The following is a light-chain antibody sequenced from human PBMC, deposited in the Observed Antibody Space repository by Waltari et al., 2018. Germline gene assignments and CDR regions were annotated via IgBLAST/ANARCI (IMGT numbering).Light chain of an antibody. Sequence: QSALTQPASVSGSPGQSITISCTVTSSDFGAYDFVAWYQQHPGKAPKLMMYDVSNRPSGVSNRFSGSKSGNTASLTISGLQAEDEADYYCSSYTSSITVMFGGGTKVTVL. CDR2: DVS. CDR3: SSYTSSITVM. J-gene: IGLJ3*02. V-gene: IGLV2-14*01. CDR1: SSDFGAYDF.